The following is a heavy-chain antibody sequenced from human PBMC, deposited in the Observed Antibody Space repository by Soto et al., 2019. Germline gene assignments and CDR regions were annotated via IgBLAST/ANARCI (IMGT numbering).Heavy chain of an antibody. J-gene: IGHJ4*02. V-gene: IGHV3-30-3*01. Sequence: QVQLVESRGGVVQPGRSLRLSCAAAGFTFSSYTIHWVRQAPGKGLEWVAVISHDGSHKYYADFVKGRFTISRDNSKNTVYLQTNSLRAEDTAVYYCARAPAPDYGGVGDYWGQGTLVTVSS. CDR3: ARAPAPDYGGVGDY. D-gene: IGHD4-17*01. CDR1: GFTFSSYT. CDR2: ISHDGSHK.